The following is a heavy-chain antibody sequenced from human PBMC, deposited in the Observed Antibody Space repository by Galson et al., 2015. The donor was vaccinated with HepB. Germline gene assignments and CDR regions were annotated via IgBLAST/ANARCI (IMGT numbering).Heavy chain of an antibody. CDR1: GYTFTSYG. CDR2: ISAYNGNT. D-gene: IGHD4-11*01. CDR3: ARDDRLMTTAFDI. J-gene: IGHJ3*02. V-gene: IGHV1-18*01. Sequence: SVKVSCKASGYTFTSYGISWVRQAPGQTLEWMGWISAYNGNTNYARRLQGRVTMTTDTSSSTAYMELRSLRSDDTAVYYCARDDRLMTTAFDIWGQGTKVTVSS.